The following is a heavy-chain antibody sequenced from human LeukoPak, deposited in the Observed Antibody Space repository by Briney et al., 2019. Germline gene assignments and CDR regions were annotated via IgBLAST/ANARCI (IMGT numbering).Heavy chain of an antibody. D-gene: IGHD3-22*01. J-gene: IGHJ4*02. CDR2: IYHSGST. Sequence: SETLSLTCTVSGYSISSGYYWGWIRQPPGKGLEWIGSIYHSGSTYYNPSLKSRVTISVDTSKNRFSLKLSSVTAADTAVYYCASIDSSGRQSGYWGQGTLVTVSS. V-gene: IGHV4-38-2*02. CDR3: ASIDSSGRQSGY. CDR1: GYSISSGYY.